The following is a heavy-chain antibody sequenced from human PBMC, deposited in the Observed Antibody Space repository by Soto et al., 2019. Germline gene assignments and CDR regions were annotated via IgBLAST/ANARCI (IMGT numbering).Heavy chain of an antibody. CDR2: MNPNSGNT. CDR1: GYTFTSYD. CDR3: ARESAIFGVVIGMDV. V-gene: IGHV1-8*01. Sequence: ASVKVSCKASGYTFTSYDINWARQATGQGLEWMGWMNPNSGNTGYAQKFQGRVTMTRNTSISTAYMELSSLRSEDTAVYYCARESAIFGVVIGMDVWGQGTTVTVSS. J-gene: IGHJ6*02. D-gene: IGHD3-3*01.